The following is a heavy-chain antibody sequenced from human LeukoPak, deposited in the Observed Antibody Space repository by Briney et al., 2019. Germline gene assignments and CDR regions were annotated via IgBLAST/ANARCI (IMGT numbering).Heavy chain of an antibody. J-gene: IGHJ6*03. Sequence: GGSLRLSCEDSGFTFDDYGMSWVRQAPGKGLEWVSSIGRSGNYIYHADSVKGRFTISRDNAKNSLYLQMSSLRAEDTAVYYCARQAGPYYMDVWGKGTTVTVSS. CDR2: IGRSGNYI. CDR3: ARQAGPYYMDV. D-gene: IGHD6-13*01. V-gene: IGHV3-21*01. CDR1: GFTFDDYG.